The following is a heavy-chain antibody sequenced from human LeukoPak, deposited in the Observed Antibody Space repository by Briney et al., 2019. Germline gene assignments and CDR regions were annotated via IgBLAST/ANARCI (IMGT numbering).Heavy chain of an antibody. CDR2: IYYSGST. Sequence: SETLSLTCTVSGGSISSSSYYWGWIRQPPGKGLEWIGSIYYSGSTYYNPSLKSRVTISVDTSKNQFSLKRSSVTAADTAVYYCARHSKQWLELWFDPWGQGTLVTVSS. V-gene: IGHV4-39*01. J-gene: IGHJ5*02. D-gene: IGHD6-19*01. CDR3: ARHSKQWLELWFDP. CDR1: GGSISSSSYY.